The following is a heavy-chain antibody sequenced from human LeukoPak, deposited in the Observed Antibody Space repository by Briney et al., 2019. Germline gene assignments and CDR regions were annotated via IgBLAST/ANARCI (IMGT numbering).Heavy chain of an antibody. CDR1: GYTFTSYG. CDR3: ARGMVGIPYYYGSGSSYYFDY. CDR2: ISAYNGNT. D-gene: IGHD3-10*01. Sequence: GASVKVSCKASGYTFTSYGISWVRQAPGQGLEWMGWISAYNGNTNYAQKLQGRVTMTTDTSTSTAYMELRSLRSDDTAVYYCARGMVGIPYYYGSGSSYYFDYWGQGTLVTVSS. J-gene: IGHJ4*02. V-gene: IGHV1-18*01.